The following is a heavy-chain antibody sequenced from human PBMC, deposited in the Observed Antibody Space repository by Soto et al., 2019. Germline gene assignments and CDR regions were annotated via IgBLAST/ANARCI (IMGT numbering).Heavy chain of an antibody. J-gene: IGHJ4*02. V-gene: IGHV3-30*18. CDR1: GFTFSSYG. D-gene: IGHD6-6*01. CDR3: AKDFCSSYVLYPQAY. Sequence: PGGSLRLSCAASGFTFSSYGMHWVRQAPGKGLEWVAVISYDGSNKYYADSVKGRFTISRDNSKNTLYLQMNSLRAEDTAVYYCAKDFCSSYVLYPQAYSAQRSLVTVSS. CDR2: ISYDGSNK.